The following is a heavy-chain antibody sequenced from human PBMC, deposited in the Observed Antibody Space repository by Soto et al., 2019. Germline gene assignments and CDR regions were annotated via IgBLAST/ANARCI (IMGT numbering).Heavy chain of an antibody. CDR3: ARDGEMATTDHYYFDY. D-gene: IGHD5-12*01. Sequence: EVQLVESGGGLIQPGGSLRLSCAASGFTVSSNYMSWVRQAPGKGLEWVSGIYSGGSTYYADSVKGRFTISRDNSKNTLYLQMNSLRAEDTAVYYCARDGEMATTDHYYFDYWGQGTLVTVSS. J-gene: IGHJ4*02. V-gene: IGHV3-53*01. CDR2: IYSGGST. CDR1: GFTVSSNY.